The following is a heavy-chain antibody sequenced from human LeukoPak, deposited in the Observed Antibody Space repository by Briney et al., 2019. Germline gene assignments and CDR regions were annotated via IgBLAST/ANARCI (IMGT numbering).Heavy chain of an antibody. D-gene: IGHD6-13*01. CDR3: ARGLAAAGYFGPFWFDP. CDR1: GASINSGSNY. Sequence: SETLSLTCRVSGASINSGSNYWGWIRQPPGKTLEWIGSIYSSGSTYYNPSLKSRVTISVDTSKSQFSLKLSSVTAADTAVYYCARGLAAAGYFGPFWFDPWGQGTLVTVSS. J-gene: IGHJ5*02. V-gene: IGHV4-39*07. CDR2: IYSSGST.